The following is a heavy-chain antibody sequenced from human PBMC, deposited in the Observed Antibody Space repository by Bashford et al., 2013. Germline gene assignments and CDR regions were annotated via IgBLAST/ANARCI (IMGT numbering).Heavy chain of an antibody. CDR2: ISSSSSTL. V-gene: IGHV3-48*01. CDR1: GFTSVTI. J-gene: IGHJ6*02. Sequence: HTGGSLRLSCAASGFTSVTILELGPPGSGKGLEWLSYISSSSSTLYYADSVKGRFTISRDNAKNSLYLQMNSLRAEDTAVYYCGTIPSAENYGMDVWGQGTTVTVSS. CDR3: GTIPSAENYGMDV.